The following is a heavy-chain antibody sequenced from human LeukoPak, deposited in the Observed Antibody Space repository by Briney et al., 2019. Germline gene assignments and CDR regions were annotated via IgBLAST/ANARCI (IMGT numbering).Heavy chain of an antibody. CDR2: ISPYNGNT. CDR1: GYTFTSFG. V-gene: IGHV1-18*01. CDR3: AKDDNSGWNY. Sequence: ASVTVSCKASGYTFTSFGISWVRQAPGQGLEWMGWISPYNGNTNYAQKFQGRVTMTTDTSTSTAYMELRSLRSDDTAVYYCAKDDNSGWNYWGQGTLVTVSS. D-gene: IGHD6-19*01. J-gene: IGHJ4*02.